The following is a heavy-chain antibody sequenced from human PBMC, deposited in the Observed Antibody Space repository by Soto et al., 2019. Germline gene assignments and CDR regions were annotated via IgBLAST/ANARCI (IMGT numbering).Heavy chain of an antibody. CDR3: AKEGRARGGGYFDY. CDR1: GFTFSSYA. V-gene: IGHV3-23*01. D-gene: IGHD3-10*01. CDR2: ISGSGGST. Sequence: EVQLLESAGGLVQPGGSLRLSCAASGFTFSSYAMSWVRQAPGKGLVWVSAISGSGGSTYYADSVKGRFTMSRDNSKNTLNLQMNSLRAEDTAVYYCAKEGRARGGGYFDYWGQGTLVTVSS. J-gene: IGHJ4*02.